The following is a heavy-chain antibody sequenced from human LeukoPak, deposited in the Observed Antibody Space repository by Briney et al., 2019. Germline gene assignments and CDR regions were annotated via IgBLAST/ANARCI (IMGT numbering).Heavy chain of an antibody. V-gene: IGHV4-4*07. CDR2: VYTSGIT. CDR3: ARHNGFDRGYYYYMDV. CDR1: GGSINSYY. D-gene: IGHD3-9*01. Sequence: SETLSLTCTVSGGSINSYYWSWIRQPAGKGLEWIARVYTSGITNYNPSLKSRITMSVDTSKNQFSLMLTSVTAADTAVYYCARHNGFDRGYYYYMDVWGKGTRVTVSS. J-gene: IGHJ6*03.